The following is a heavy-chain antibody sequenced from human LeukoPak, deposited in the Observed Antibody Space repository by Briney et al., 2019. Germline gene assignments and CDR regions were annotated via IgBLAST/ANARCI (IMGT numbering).Heavy chain of an antibody. V-gene: IGHV1-69*13. CDR3: ARGSTVTTRYYYYYGMDV. J-gene: IGHJ6*02. CDR1: GGTFSSYA. D-gene: IGHD4-17*01. Sequence: SVTVSCTASGGTFSSYAISWVRQAPGQGLEWMGGIIPIFGTANYAQKFQGRVTITADESTSTAYMELSSLRSEDTAVYYCARGSTVTTRYYYYYGMDVWGQGTAVTVSS. CDR2: IIPIFGTA.